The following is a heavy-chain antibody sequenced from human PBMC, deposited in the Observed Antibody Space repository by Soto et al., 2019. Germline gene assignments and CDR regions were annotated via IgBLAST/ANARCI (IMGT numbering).Heavy chain of an antibody. CDR1: GFTFDDYT. V-gene: IGHV3-43*01. CDR2: ISWDGGST. Sequence: EVQLVESGGVVVQPGGSLRLSCAASGFTFDDYTMHWDRQAPGKGLEWVSLISWDGGSTYYADSVKGRFTISRHNSKDSLYLQMNSLRNEDTALYYGAKEPATEWDFDIWGQGTMVTVSS. CDR3: AKEPATEWDFDI. J-gene: IGHJ3*02. D-gene: IGHD4-17*01.